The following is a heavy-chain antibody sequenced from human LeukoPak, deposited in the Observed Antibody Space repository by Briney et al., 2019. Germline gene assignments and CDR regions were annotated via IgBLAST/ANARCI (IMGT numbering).Heavy chain of an antibody. J-gene: IGHJ6*03. CDR3: ARVDSYYYYYYYMDV. V-gene: IGHV4-59*01. Sequence: PSETLSLTCTVSGGSISSYYWSWIRQPPGKGLEWIGYIYYSGSTNYNPSLKSRVTISVDTSKNQFSLKLSSVTAADTAVYYYARVDSYYYYYYYMDVWGKGTTVTVSS. CDR1: GGSISSYY. D-gene: IGHD3-9*01. CDR2: IYYSGST.